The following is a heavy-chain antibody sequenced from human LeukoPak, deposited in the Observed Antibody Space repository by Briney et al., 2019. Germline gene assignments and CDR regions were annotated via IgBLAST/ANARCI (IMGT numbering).Heavy chain of an antibody. CDR3: ARDMTGSGWNDAFDI. D-gene: IGHD6-19*01. CDR2: IYSSGNS. Sequence: PSQTLSLTCTVSGASISSDSYYWSWIRQPAGKGLEWIGRIYSSGNSKYNPALMSRVTISLDTSKNQLSLNLSSVTAADTAVYYCARDMTGSGWNDAFDIWGQGTMVTVSS. J-gene: IGHJ3*02. V-gene: IGHV4-61*02. CDR1: GASISSDSYY.